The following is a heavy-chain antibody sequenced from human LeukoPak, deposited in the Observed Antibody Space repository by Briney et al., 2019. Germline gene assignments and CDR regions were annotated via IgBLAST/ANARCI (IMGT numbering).Heavy chain of an antibody. Sequence: SETLSLTCTVSGGSITSYYWSWIRQPPGKGLEWIGYIYSSGSTNYNPSLKSRVTISVDTSKNQFSLKLSSVTAADTAVYYCARLYSSSLGRVFDYWGQGTLVTVSS. CDR1: GGSITSYY. D-gene: IGHD4-11*01. CDR3: ARLYSSSLGRVFDY. CDR2: IYSSGST. J-gene: IGHJ4*02. V-gene: IGHV4-59*01.